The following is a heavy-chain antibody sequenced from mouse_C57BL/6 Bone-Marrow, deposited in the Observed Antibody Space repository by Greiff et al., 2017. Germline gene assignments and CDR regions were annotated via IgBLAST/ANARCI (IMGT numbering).Heavy chain of an antibody. CDR2: IWRGGST. Sequence: VKLVESGPGLVQPSQSLSITCTVSGFSLTSYGVHWVRQSPGKGLEWLGVIWRGGSTDYNAAFMSRLSITKDNSKSQVFFKMNSLQADDTAIYYCAKNSPYDYLFDYWGQGTTLTVSS. CDR1: GFSLTSYG. J-gene: IGHJ2*01. V-gene: IGHV2-5*01. D-gene: IGHD2-4*01. CDR3: AKNSPYDYLFDY.